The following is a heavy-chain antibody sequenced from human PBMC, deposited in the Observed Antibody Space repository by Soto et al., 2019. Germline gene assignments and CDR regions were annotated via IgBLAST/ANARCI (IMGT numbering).Heavy chain of an antibody. D-gene: IGHD4-17*01. V-gene: IGHV3-53*04. Sequence: WGSLRLSCAASGFTVSSKYMSWVRQATGKGLEWVSVIYSGGSTYADSVKGRFTISRHNSKNTLYLLMNSLRAEDTAVYYCARDFRPPYGVRYFDYWGQGTLVTVSS. CDR3: ARDFRPPYGVRYFDY. CDR2: IYSGGST. CDR1: GFTVSSKY. J-gene: IGHJ4*02.